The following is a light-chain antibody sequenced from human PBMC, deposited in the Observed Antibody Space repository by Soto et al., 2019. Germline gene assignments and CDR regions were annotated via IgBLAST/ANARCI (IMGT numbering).Light chain of an antibody. V-gene: IGLV2-14*01. J-gene: IGLJ2*01. CDR1: GSDVGGYRY. CDR3: SSYRSGSTLV. CDR2: EVR. Sequence: QAVLTQPASVSGSPGQSITISCIGTGSDVGGYRYVSWYQHHPGKAPKLMIYEVRNRPSGISSRFSGSRSGNTASLIISGLRAEDEADYYCSSYRSGSTLVFGGGTKLTVL.